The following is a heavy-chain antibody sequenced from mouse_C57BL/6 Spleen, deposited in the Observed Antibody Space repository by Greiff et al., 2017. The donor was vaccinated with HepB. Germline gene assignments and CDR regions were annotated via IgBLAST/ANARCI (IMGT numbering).Heavy chain of an antibody. CDR2: IDPSDSYT. J-gene: IGHJ3*01. CDR1: GYTFTSYW. D-gene: IGHD1-1*01. CDR3: ARWTYYYGSSYGFAY. Sequence: QVQLKQPGAELVKPGASVKLSCKASGYTFTSYWMQWVKQRPGQGLEWIGEIDPSDSYTNYNQKFKGKATLTVDTSSSTAYMQLSSLTSEDSAVYYCARWTYYYGSSYGFAYWGQGTLVTVSA. V-gene: IGHV1-50*01.